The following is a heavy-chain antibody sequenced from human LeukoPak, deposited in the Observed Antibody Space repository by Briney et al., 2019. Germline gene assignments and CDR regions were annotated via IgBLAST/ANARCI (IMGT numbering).Heavy chain of an antibody. D-gene: IGHD6-19*01. CDR1: GGSISSGSYY. V-gene: IGHV4-61*02. J-gene: IGHJ4*02. Sequence: SQTLSLTCTVSGGSISSGSYYWSWIRQPAGKGLEWIGRIYTSGSTNYNPSLKSRVTISVDTSKNQFSLKLSSVTAAYTAVYYCARLTPSIAVAGSEFDYWSQGTLVTVSS. CDR2: IYTSGST. CDR3: ARLTPSIAVAGSEFDY.